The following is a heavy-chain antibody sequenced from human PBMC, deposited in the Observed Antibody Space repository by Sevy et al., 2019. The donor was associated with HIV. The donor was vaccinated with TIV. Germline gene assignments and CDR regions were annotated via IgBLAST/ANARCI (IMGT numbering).Heavy chain of an antibody. CDR1: GLIFSHYG. J-gene: IGHJ4*02. CDR3: AKNTAAAGTGGFDY. V-gene: IGHV3-30*02. CDR2: ISFDGSNK. D-gene: IGHD6-13*01. Sequence: GGFLRLSCAASGLIFSHYGMHWVRQAPGKGLEWVAFISFDGSNKYYVDSVKGRFTISRDNSKNTLYLQMNSLRTEDTALYYCAKNTAAAGTGGFDYWGQGTLVTVSS.